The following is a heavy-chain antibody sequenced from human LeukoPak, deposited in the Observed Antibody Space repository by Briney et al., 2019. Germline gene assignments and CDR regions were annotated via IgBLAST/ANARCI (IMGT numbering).Heavy chain of an antibody. CDR3: ARRRWSSSSVIGY. CDR2: INHSGST. D-gene: IGHD6-6*01. J-gene: IGHJ4*02. Sequence: SETLSLTCGVNGGALSGYYWIWIRQTPTQELEWIGEINHSGSTNYNPSLKSRVTISVDTSKNQFYLSLTSLTAADTAVYYCARRRWSSSSVIGYWGRGTRVTVSP. V-gene: IGHV4-34*01. CDR1: GGALSGYY.